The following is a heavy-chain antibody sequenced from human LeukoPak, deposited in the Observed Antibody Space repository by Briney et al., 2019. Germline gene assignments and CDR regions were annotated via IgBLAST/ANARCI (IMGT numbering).Heavy chain of an antibody. CDR2: INHSGST. CDR3: ARGAGYRGAFDI. Sequence: SETLSLTCAVYGGSFSGYYWSWIRQPPGKGLEWIGEINHSGSTNYNPSLKSRVTISVDTSKNQFSLKLSSVTAADTAVYYCARGAGYRGAFDIWGQGTMVTVSS. D-gene: IGHD1-1*01. CDR1: GGSFSGYY. V-gene: IGHV4-34*01. J-gene: IGHJ3*02.